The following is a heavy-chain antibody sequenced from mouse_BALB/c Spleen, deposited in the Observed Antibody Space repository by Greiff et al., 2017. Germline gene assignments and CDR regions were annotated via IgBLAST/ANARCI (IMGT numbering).Heavy chain of an antibody. CDR1: GFTFSSYG. Sequence: DVKLVESGGGLVQPGGSLKLSCAASGFTFSSYGMSWVRQTPDKRLELVATINSNGGSTYYPDSVKGRFTISRDNAKNTLYLQMSSLKSEDTAMYYCARDGFAYWGQGTLVTVSA. V-gene: IGHV5-6-3*01. CDR3: ARDGFAY. J-gene: IGHJ3*01. CDR2: INSNGGST.